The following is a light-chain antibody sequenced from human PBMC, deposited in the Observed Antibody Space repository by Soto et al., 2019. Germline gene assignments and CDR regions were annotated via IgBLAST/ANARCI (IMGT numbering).Light chain of an antibody. CDR3: QQYLNWPWT. CDR1: QSISNY. CDR2: GAS. Sequence: EIVMTQSPPTLSVSPGEGVTLSCKASQSISNYLAWYQHKPGQAPRLLINGASIRATGFPARFSGSGSGEDFTLTISSVQSEEFAVYYCQQYLNWPWTFGQGTKVEIK. V-gene: IGKV3-15*01. J-gene: IGKJ1*01.